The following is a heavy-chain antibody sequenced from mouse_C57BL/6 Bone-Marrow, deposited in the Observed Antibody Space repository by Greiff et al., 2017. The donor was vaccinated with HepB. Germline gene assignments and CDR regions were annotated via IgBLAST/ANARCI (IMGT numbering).Heavy chain of an antibody. Sequence: QVQLQQSGAELVRPGASVTLSCKASGYTFTDYEMHWVKQTPVHGLEWIGAIDPETGGTAYNQKFKGKAILTADKSSSTAYMELRSLTSEDSAVYYCTRYDYFPFAYWGQGTLVTVSA. CDR1: GYTFTDYE. J-gene: IGHJ3*01. CDR3: TRYDYFPFAY. V-gene: IGHV1-15*01. D-gene: IGHD2-4*01. CDR2: IDPETGGT.